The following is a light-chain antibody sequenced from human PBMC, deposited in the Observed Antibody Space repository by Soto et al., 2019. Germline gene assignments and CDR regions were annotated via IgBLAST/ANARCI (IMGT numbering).Light chain of an antibody. V-gene: IGKV1-5*03. CDR2: KAS. CDR3: QQYVRAFRS. J-gene: IGKJ1*01. Sequence: DIQMTQSPSTLSASVGDRVTITCRASQSISSWLAWYQQKPGTAPKLLIYKASSLQSGAPSRFSGSGSGTEFTLTISSLQPDDFATYYCQQYVRAFRSFGQGTKVDTK. CDR1: QSISSW.